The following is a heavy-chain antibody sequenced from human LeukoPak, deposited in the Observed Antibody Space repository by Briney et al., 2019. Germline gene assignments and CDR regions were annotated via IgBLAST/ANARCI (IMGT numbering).Heavy chain of an antibody. Sequence: GASVTVSFTSSAYRFTVYFIHWVRQAPGQGLEWMGWIKPDTGRTNYARKFQGRVTMTSDTSVSAASMELSGLRPDDTALYYCARLIIGSTRGLDYWGQGTLVTVSS. J-gene: IGHJ4*02. V-gene: IGHV1-2*02. D-gene: IGHD5/OR15-5a*01. CDR1: AYRFTVYF. CDR2: IKPDTGRT. CDR3: ARLIIGSTRGLDY.